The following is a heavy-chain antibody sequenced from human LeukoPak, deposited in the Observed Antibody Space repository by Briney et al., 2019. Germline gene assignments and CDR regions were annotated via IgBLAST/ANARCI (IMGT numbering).Heavy chain of an antibody. CDR2: FDPEDGET. V-gene: IGHV1-24*01. CDR3: ARDPPLLVAAAEVYYYYYGMDV. CDR1: GYTLTELS. D-gene: IGHD6-13*01. Sequence: ASVKVSCKVSGYTLTELSMHWVRQAPGKGLEWMGGFDPEDGETIYAQKFQGRVTMTEDTSTDTAYMGLRSLRSDDTAVYYCARDPPLLVAAAEVYYYYYGMDVWGQGTTVTVSS. J-gene: IGHJ6*02.